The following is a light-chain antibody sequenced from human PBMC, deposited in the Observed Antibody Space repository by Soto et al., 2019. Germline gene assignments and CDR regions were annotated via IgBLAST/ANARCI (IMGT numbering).Light chain of an antibody. Sequence: EIVMTQSPATLSVSPGERATLSCRASQTVSSNSAWYQQKPGQPPRLLIYGASTRATGIPARFSGSGSGTEFTLTISSLQSEDFAVYYCQQYNDWPPWTFGQGTKVDIK. V-gene: IGKV3-15*01. CDR2: GAS. J-gene: IGKJ1*01. CDR3: QQYNDWPPWT. CDR1: QTVSSN.